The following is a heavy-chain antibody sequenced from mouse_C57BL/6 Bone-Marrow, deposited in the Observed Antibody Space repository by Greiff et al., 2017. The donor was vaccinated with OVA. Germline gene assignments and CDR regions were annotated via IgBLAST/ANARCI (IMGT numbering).Heavy chain of an antibody. CDR2: INPSSGYT. Sequence: VQLQQSGAELAKPGASVKLSCKASGYTFTSYWMHWVKQRPGQGLEWIGYINPSSGYTKYNQKFKDKATLTADKSSSTAYMQLSSLTYEDSAVYYCARFCPYYYGKGSPMDYWGQGTSVTVSA. V-gene: IGHV1-7*01. D-gene: IGHD1-1*01. CDR3: ARFCPYYYGKGSPMDY. J-gene: IGHJ4*01. CDR1: GYTFTSYW.